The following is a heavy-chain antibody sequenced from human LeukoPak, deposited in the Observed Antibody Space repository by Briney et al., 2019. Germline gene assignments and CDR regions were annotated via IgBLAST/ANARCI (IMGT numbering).Heavy chain of an antibody. D-gene: IGHD3-22*01. CDR3: ARVKYYDSSGPDY. J-gene: IGHJ4*02. CDR1: GYTFTGYY. V-gene: IGHV1-2*02. CDR2: INPNSGGT. Sequence: GASVKVSCKASGYTFTGYYMHWVRQAPGQGLEWMGWINPNSGGTNYAQKFQGRVTMTTDTSTSTAYMELRSLRSDDTAVYYCARVKYYDSSGPDYWGQGTLVTVSS.